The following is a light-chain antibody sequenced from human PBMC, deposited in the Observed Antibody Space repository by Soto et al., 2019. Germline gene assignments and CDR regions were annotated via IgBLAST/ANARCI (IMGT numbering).Light chain of an antibody. CDR1: SNDVGSYNR. V-gene: IGLV2-18*02. CDR2: EVS. CDR3: TSYTSSTPFYV. Sequence: QSVLTQPPSVSGSPGQSVTISCTGTSNDVGSYNRVSWYQQSPGTAPKLMIYEVSNRPSGVSHRFSGSKSGDTASLTISGLQAEDEADYYCTSYTSSTPFYVFGTGTKVTVL. J-gene: IGLJ1*01.